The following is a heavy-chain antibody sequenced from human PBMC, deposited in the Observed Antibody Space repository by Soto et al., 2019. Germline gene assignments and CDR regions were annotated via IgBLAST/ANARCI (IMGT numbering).Heavy chain of an antibody. D-gene: IGHD3-9*01. CDR3: ARGLRYFDWTISDAFDI. V-gene: IGHV4-59*01. CDR2: IYYSGST. J-gene: IGHJ3*02. CDR1: GGSISSYY. Sequence: SETLSLTCTVSGGSISSYYWSWIRQPPGKGLEWIGYIYYSGSTNYNPSLKSRVTISVDTSKNQFSLKLSSVTAADTAVYYCARGLRYFDWTISDAFDIWGQGTMVTVS.